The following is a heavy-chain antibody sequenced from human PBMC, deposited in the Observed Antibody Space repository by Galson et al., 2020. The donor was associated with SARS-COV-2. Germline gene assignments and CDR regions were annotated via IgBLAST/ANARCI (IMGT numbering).Heavy chain of an antibody. CDR3: ARCMGGTCSADY. CDR1: GFILSDYY. Sequence: GGSLRLSCAASGFILSDYYMSWFRQAPGKWLEWVSHTSSSSTYTNYADSVKGRFSIARDNSKNSLYLQMNSLRTEDTAVYYCARCMGGTCSADYWGQGALVTVSS. J-gene: IGHJ4*02. V-gene: IGHV3-11*06. D-gene: IGHD6-19*01. CDR2: TSSSSTYT.